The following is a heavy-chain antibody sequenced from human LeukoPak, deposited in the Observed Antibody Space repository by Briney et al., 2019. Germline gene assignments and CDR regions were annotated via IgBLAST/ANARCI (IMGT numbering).Heavy chain of an antibody. CDR3: ARGTGSDSWYLDY. V-gene: IGHV3-11*04. Sequence: PGGSLRLSCAASGFAFSDYYMSWIRQAPGRGLEWVSYISGSSSSSDGGAKQYADSVKGRFTISRDNDKNSLYLQMNSLRDEDTAVYYCARGTGSDSWYLDYWGQGTLVSVSS. CDR2: ISGSSSSSDGGAK. CDR1: GFAFSDYY. D-gene: IGHD6-13*01. J-gene: IGHJ4*02.